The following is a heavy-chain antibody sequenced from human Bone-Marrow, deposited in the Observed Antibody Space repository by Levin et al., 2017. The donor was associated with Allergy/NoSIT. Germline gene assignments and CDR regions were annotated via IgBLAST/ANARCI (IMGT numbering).Heavy chain of an antibody. Sequence: GESLKISCKASGYSFTSHYMNWVRQAPGQGLEWMGIINPSDGSTSYAQKLQSRVTMTRDTSASTVYMELRSLRSEDTAVYYCARDREWFGELLYYHYGMDVWGPGTTVTVSS. CDR3: ARDREWFGELLYYHYGMDV. CDR2: INPSDGST. D-gene: IGHD3-10*01. CDR1: GYSFTSHY. V-gene: IGHV1-46*01. J-gene: IGHJ6*02.